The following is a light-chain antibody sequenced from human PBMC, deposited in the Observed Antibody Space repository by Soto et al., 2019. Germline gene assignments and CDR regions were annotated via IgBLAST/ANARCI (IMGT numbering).Light chain of an antibody. CDR1: SSDIGGYNH. Sequence: QSALTQPTSVSGSPGQSITISCTGVSSDIGGYNHVSWYQQHPGNVPRLIIYDVDNRPLGISNRFSGSQSGNTASLSISGLQAEDEADYYCCAYTARTTLSWVFGGRTKLTVL. V-gene: IGLV2-14*03. CDR3: CAYTARTTLSWV. CDR2: DVD. J-gene: IGLJ3*02.